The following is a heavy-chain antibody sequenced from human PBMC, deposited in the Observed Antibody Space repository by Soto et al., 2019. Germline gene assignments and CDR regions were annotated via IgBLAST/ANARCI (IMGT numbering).Heavy chain of an antibody. CDR2: IYYSGST. CDR1: GGSISSSSYY. D-gene: IGHD2-8*01. Sequence: SETLSLTCTVSGGSISSSSYYWGWIRQPPGKGLEWIGTIYYSGSTYYNPSLKSRVTISVDTSKNQFSLKLSSVTAADTAMYYCARRSGYCSNGVCRDYFDYWGQGTLVTVSS. J-gene: IGHJ4*02. CDR3: ARRSGYCSNGVCRDYFDY. V-gene: IGHV4-39*01.